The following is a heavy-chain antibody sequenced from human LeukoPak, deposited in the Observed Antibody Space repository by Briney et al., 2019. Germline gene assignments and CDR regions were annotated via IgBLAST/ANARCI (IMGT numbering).Heavy chain of an antibody. Sequence: PSGTLSLTCAVSGGSISSSNWWSWVRQPPGKELEWIGEIYHSGSTNYNPSLKSRVTISVDKSKNQFSLKLSSVTAADTAVYYCARAPRYSIAAAGSSIDYWGQGTLVTVSS. V-gene: IGHV4-4*02. CDR1: GGSISSSNW. CDR2: IYHSGST. D-gene: IGHD6-13*01. J-gene: IGHJ4*02. CDR3: ARAPRYSIAAAGSSIDY.